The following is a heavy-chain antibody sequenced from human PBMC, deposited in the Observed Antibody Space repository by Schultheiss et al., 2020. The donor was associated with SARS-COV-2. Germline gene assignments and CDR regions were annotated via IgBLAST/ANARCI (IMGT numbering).Heavy chain of an antibody. Sequence: GGSLRLSCAASGFTFSGSGMHWVRQASGKGLEWVGRIRSKGHNYATAYAASVTGRFTISRDDSKNTAYLQMNSLQTEDTAVYYCARDLSTGTTWFDPWGQGTLVTVSS. J-gene: IGHJ5*02. CDR2: IRSKGHNYAT. CDR1: GFTFSGSG. V-gene: IGHV3-73*01. D-gene: IGHD1-7*01. CDR3: ARDLSTGTTWFDP.